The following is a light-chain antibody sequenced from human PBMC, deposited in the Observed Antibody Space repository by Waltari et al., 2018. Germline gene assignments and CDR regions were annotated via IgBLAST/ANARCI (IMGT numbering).Light chain of an antibody. J-gene: IGKJ2*01. CDR3: EQTYGTLPT. V-gene: IGKV1-39*01. Sequence: DVEPTQSPSSFSACVENSDIITCRASQYVSTNLKWYQLTPGQAPELLIYAASTFQAGVPSRFSGSGSRTDFTLTISSLQPEDFATYYCEQTYGTLPTFGQGTRLEIK. CDR2: AAS. CDR1: QYVSTN.